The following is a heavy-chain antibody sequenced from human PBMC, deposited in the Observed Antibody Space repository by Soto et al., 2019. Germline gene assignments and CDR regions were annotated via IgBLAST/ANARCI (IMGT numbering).Heavy chain of an antibody. D-gene: IGHD1-20*01. CDR2: ISSRSSVI. V-gene: IGHV3-48*01. CDR3: ARDLSWGSNWHEYMDV. Sequence: EVQLVESGGGLVQPGGTLRLSCATSGFILSDCAMNWVRQAPGKGLEWVSYISSRSSVIYYSDSVKGRFTVARANARNSLYLQRTSMRAEDTAVYYCARDLSWGSNWHEYMDVWGKGTTVTVSS. CDR1: GFILSDCA. J-gene: IGHJ6*03.